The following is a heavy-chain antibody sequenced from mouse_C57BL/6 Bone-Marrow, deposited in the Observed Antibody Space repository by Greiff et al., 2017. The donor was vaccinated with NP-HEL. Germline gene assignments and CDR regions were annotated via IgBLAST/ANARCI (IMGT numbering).Heavy chain of an antibody. CDR1: GFTFSDYY. CDR2: ISNGGGST. J-gene: IGHJ2*01. V-gene: IGHV5-12*01. Sequence: EVQRVESGGGLVQPGGSLKLSCAASGFTFSDYYMYWVRQTPEKRLEWVAYISNGGGSTYYPDTVKGRFTISRDNAKNTLYLQMSRLKSEDTAMYYCPRRIYSNYFDYWGQGTTLTVSS. D-gene: IGHD2-5*01. CDR3: PRRIYSNYFDY.